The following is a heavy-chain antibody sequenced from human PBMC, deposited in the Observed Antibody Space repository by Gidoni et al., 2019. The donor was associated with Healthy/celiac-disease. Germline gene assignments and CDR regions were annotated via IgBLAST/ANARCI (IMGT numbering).Heavy chain of an antibody. J-gene: IGHJ3*02. CDR2: ISSSSSYI. D-gene: IGHD1-26*01. Sequence: EVQLVESGGGLVKPGGSLRLSCAASGFTFSSYSVNWVRQAPGKGLEWVSSISSSSSYIYYADSVKGRFTISRDNAKNSLYLQMNSLRAEDTAVYYCAREATTFPRNAFDIWGQGTMVTVSS. V-gene: IGHV3-21*01. CDR3: AREATTFPRNAFDI. CDR1: GFTFSSYS.